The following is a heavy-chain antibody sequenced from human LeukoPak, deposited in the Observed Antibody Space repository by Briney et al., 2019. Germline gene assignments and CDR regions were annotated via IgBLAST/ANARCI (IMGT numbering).Heavy chain of an antibody. J-gene: IGHJ4*02. CDR1: GYTFTGYY. CDR3: AREMYSSSSGGDY. D-gene: IGHD6-6*01. V-gene: IGHV1-2*02. CDR2: INPNSGGT. Sequence: ASVKVSCKASGYTFTGYYMHWVRQAPGQGLEWMGWINPNSGGTNYAQKFQGRVTMTRDTSISTAYMELSRLRSDDTAVYYCAREMYSSSSGGDYWGQGTLVTVSS.